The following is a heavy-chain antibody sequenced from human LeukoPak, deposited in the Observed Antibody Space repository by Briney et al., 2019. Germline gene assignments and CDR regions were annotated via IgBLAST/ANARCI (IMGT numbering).Heavy chain of an antibody. CDR1: GGSISSSSYY. CDR2: INHSGST. CDR3: ASPLGVVRGVRRF. V-gene: IGHV4-39*07. Sequence: SETLSLTCTVSGGSISSSSYYWGWIRQPPGKGLEWIGEINHSGSTNYNPSLKSRVTISVDTSKNQFSLKLSSVTAADTAVYYCASPLGVVRGVRRFWGQGTMVTVSS. D-gene: IGHD3-10*01. J-gene: IGHJ3*01.